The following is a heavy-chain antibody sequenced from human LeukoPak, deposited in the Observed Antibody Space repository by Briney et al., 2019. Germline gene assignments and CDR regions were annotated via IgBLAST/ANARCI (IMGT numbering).Heavy chain of an antibody. D-gene: IGHD1-26*01. Sequence: ASVKVSCKASGYTFTGYYMHWVRQAPGQGLEWMGWINPNSGGTNYAQKFQGRVTMTRDTSISTAYMELSRLRSDDTAVYYCASLRNGRVYYFDYWGQGTLVTVSS. V-gene: IGHV1-2*02. CDR3: ASLRNGRVYYFDY. CDR1: GYTFTGYY. J-gene: IGHJ4*02. CDR2: INPNSGGT.